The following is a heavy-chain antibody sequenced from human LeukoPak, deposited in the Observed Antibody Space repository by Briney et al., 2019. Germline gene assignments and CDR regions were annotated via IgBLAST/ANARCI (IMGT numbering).Heavy chain of an antibody. D-gene: IGHD3-22*01. Sequence: GGSLRLSCAASGVTVSINYMSWVRQAPGKGLEWVSVIYSGGSTYYADSVEGRFTISRDNSKNTLYLQMNSLRAEDTAVYYCARDGDYDSSGSLDAFDIWGQGTMVTVSS. CDR2: IYSGGST. CDR1: GVTVSINY. CDR3: ARDGDYDSSGSLDAFDI. V-gene: IGHV3-53*01. J-gene: IGHJ3*02.